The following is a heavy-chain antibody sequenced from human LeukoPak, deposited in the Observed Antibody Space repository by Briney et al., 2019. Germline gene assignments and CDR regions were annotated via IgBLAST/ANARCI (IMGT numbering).Heavy chain of an antibody. CDR3: AKDQSERFLEWLQDYYYYYGMDV. V-gene: IGHV3-23*01. CDR1: GFTLSSYA. Sequence: GGSLRLSCAASGFTLSSYAMTWVRQAPGRGLEWVSSVDGGGGGTYYADSVKGRFTISRDNSKDTLYLQMNGLRAEDTAVYFCAKDQSERFLEWLQDYYYYYGMDVWGQGTTVTVSS. CDR2: VDGGGGGT. D-gene: IGHD3-3*01. J-gene: IGHJ6*02.